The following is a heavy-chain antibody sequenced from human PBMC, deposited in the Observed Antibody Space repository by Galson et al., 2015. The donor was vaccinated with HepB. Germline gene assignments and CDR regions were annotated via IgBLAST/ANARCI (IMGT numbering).Heavy chain of an antibody. V-gene: IGHV1-69*13. J-gene: IGHJ4*02. D-gene: IGHD7-27*01. CDR2: IIPIFDST. Sequence: SVKVSCKASGDTVSSNIINWVRQAPGQGLEWTGWIIPIFDSTNYAQKFLGRIIITADESTSTAYMELSSLRSEDTAVYYCARGPELGTGSYFFDSWGQGALVTVAT. CDR3: ARGPELGTGSYFFDS. CDR1: GDTVSSNI.